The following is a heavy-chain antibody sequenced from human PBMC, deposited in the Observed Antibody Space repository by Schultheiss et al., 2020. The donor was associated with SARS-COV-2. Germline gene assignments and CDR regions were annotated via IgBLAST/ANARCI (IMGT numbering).Heavy chain of an antibody. D-gene: IGHD3-22*01. J-gene: IGHJ3*02. Sequence: ASVKVSCKASGYTFTGYYMHWVRQAPGQGLEWMGWINPNSGGTNYAQKFQGRVTMTRDTSISTAYMELSRLRSDDTAVYYCARGGPVVVITAIIDAFDIWGQGTMVTVSS. V-gene: IGHV1-2*02. CDR2: INPNSGGT. CDR3: ARGGPVVVITAIIDAFDI. CDR1: GYTFTGYY.